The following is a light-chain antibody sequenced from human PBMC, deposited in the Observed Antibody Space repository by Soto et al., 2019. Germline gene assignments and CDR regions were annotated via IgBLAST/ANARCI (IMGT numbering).Light chain of an antibody. Sequence: EIVMTQSPATLSVSPGERATLSCRASQSVSGNLAWYQQKPGQAPRLLIYGASTRATGIPARFSGSGSETEFTLTISSLQAEDFAIYYCQQYNNWWTFGQGTKVEIK. CDR1: QSVSGN. CDR3: QQYNNWWT. J-gene: IGKJ1*01. V-gene: IGKV3-15*01. CDR2: GAS.